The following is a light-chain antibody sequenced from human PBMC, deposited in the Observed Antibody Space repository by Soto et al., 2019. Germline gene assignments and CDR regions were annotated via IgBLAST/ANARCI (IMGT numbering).Light chain of an antibody. CDR3: QQRQYWPPIT. CDR1: QSVSSY. Sequence: EIVLTQSACALSLSPGERATLSYRASQSVSSYLAWYQQKPGQAPRLLIYDASNRATGIPARFSVSGSGTDFTLTISSLEPEDFAIYYCQQRQYWPPITFGQGTRLEIK. V-gene: IGKV3-11*01. J-gene: IGKJ5*01. CDR2: DAS.